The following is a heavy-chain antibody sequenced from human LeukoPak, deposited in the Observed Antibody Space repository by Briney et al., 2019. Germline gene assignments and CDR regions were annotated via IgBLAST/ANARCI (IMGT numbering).Heavy chain of an antibody. CDR1: GFTLSTYD. CDR3: ARAVAGTHWFDP. CDR2: IDIPGNT. D-gene: IGHD6-19*01. V-gene: IGHV3-13*01. Sequence: GGSLRLSCAASGFTLSTYDMYCVRQPTGKGLEWVSGIDIPGNTYYPDSVKGRFTMSRESAKNSLYLQMNNLRAGDTAVYYCARAVAGTHWFDPWGQGTLVTVSS. J-gene: IGHJ5*02.